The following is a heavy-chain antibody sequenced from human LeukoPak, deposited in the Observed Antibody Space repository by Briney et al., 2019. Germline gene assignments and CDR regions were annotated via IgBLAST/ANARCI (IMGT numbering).Heavy chain of an antibody. D-gene: IGHD3-22*01. CDR1: GYTFSSHD. Sequence: ASVKVSCRASGYTFSSHDMLWVRQATGQGLKWMGWMNPETGDTGYTQTLQGRISITWNTSISTAYMELSGLRSEDTAVYYCARGGAFYQDTSGCLDSWGQGTLVTVSS. CDR3: ARGGAFYQDTSGCLDS. J-gene: IGHJ4*02. V-gene: IGHV1-8*03. CDR2: MNPETGDT.